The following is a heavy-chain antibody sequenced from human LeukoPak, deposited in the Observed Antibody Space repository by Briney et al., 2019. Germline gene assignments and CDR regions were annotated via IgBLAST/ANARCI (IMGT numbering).Heavy chain of an antibody. V-gene: IGHV3-20*04. Sequence: GGXLRLSCSASGFTFDDYGMSWVRQVPGKGLEWVSGINWNGDSTIHADSVKGRLTISRDKAKNCLHLQMNSLRAEDTAFYYCARVVGGNYYGGLDYWGQGALVTVSS. CDR1: GFTFDDYG. CDR3: ARVVGGNYYGGLDY. J-gene: IGHJ4*02. D-gene: IGHD1-26*01. CDR2: INWNGDST.